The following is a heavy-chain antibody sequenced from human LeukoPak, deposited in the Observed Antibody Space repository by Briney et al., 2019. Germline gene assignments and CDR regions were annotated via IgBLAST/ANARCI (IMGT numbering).Heavy chain of an antibody. D-gene: IGHD1-26*01. CDR1: GFTVSSNY. Sequence: GGSLRLSCAASGFTVSSNYMSWVRQAPGKGLEWVSVIYSGGSTYYADSVKGRFTISRDNAKNSLYLQMNSLRAEDTAVYYCARASYSRLFDIWGQGTMVTVSS. CDR2: IYSGGST. V-gene: IGHV3-53*01. CDR3: ARASYSRLFDI. J-gene: IGHJ3*02.